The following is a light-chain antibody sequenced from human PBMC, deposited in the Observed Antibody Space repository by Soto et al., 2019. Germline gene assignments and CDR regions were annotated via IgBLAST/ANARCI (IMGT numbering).Light chain of an antibody. CDR3: CSYTTSSTRV. V-gene: IGLV2-14*01. Sequence: QSALTQPASVSGSPGQSIAISCAGTSSDIGTYNHVSWYQQHPGKAPQLIIYEDINRPSGLSSRFSGSKSGNTASLTISGLQAEDEADDFCCSYTTSSTRVCGTGTKLTVL. CDR2: EDI. J-gene: IGLJ1*01. CDR1: SSDIGTYNH.